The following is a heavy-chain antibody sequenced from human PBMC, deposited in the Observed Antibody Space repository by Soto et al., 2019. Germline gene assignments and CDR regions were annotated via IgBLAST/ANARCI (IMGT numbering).Heavy chain of an antibody. J-gene: IGHJ6*03. CDR1: GGSISSGGYS. CDR3: AREKSVPRDMVRYYYYMDV. Sequence: SETLSLTCAVSGGSISSGGYSWSWIRQPPGKGLEWIGYIYHSGSTYYNPSLKSRVTISVDRSKNQFSLKLSSVTAADTAVYYCAREKSVPRDMVRYYYYMDVWGKGTTVTVSS. D-gene: IGHD2-15*01. V-gene: IGHV4-30-2*01. CDR2: IYHSGST.